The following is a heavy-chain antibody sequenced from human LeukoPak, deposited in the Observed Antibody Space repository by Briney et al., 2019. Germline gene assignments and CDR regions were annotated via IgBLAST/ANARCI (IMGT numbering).Heavy chain of an antibody. CDR1: GFTFSDYY. CDR3: ARDPEGRSYRPFDY. J-gene: IGHJ4*02. D-gene: IGHD1-26*01. Sequence: TGGSLRLSCAASGFTFSDYYMGWIRQAPGKGLEWVSYISGSGSTIYYADSVKGRFTISRDNAKNSLYLQMNSLRAEDTAVYYCARDPEGRSYRPFDYWGQGTLVTVSS. CDR2: ISGSGSTI. V-gene: IGHV3-11*04.